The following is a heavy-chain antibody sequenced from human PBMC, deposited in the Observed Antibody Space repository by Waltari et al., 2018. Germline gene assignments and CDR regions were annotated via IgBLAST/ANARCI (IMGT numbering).Heavy chain of an antibody. CDR3: ARQRRNYYYYMDV. CDR1: GYSFTSYW. J-gene: IGHJ6*03. CDR2: IYPGDSDT. V-gene: IGHV5-51*01. Sequence: EVQLVQSGAEVKKPGESLKISCKGSGYSFTSYWIGWVRQMPGKGLEWMGFIYPGDSDTRYSPSFQCQVTISADKSISTAYLQWSSLKASDTAMYYCARQRRNYYYYMDVWGKGTTVTVSS.